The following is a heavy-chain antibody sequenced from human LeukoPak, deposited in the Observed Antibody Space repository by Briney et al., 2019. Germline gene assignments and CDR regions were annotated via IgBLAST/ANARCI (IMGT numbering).Heavy chain of an antibody. Sequence: SEILSLTCTVSGGSISSNYWSWIRQPPGKGLEWIGYIYSSGSTNYNPSLKRRVTISGDTSKNQFSLKLSSVTAADTAVYYCARDRYDPPYYYYYYMDVWGKGTTVTVSS. CDR1: GGSISSNY. J-gene: IGHJ6*03. D-gene: IGHD3-16*02. V-gene: IGHV4-59*01. CDR2: IYSSGST. CDR3: ARDRYDPPYYYYYYMDV.